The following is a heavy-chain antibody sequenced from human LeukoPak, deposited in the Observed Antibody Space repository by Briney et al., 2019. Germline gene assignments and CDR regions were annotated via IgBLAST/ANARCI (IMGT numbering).Heavy chain of an antibody. CDR2: IRSRPFGATT. D-gene: IGHD2-21*02. CDR1: GFTFVDEA. Sequence: GGSLRLSCSASGFTFVDEAINWVRQAPGKGLEWVGFIRSRPFGATTEYAASVRGRLSISRDDSETIAYLQMNSLKTEDTAVYYCTRGRVTSLDSWGQGTLVTVSS. V-gene: IGHV3-49*04. J-gene: IGHJ5*01. CDR3: TRGRVTSLDS.